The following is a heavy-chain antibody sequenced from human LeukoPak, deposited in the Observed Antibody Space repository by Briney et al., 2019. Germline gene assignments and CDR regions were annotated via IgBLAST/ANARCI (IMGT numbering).Heavy chain of an antibody. CDR2: IYYTGST. CDR3: ARDSLGGWFDP. D-gene: IGHD2-15*01. Sequence: PSETLSLTCSVSGGSISSHYWSWMRQPPGKGLEWIGYIYYTGSTDYNPSLKSRVTISVDTSKNQFSLKLSSVTAADTAVYYCARDSLGGWFDPWGQGTLVTVSS. J-gene: IGHJ5*02. V-gene: IGHV4-59*11. CDR1: GGSISSHY.